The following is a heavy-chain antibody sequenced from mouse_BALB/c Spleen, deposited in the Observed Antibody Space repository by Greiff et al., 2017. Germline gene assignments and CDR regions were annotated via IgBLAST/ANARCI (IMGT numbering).Heavy chain of an antibody. CDR3: ARSEYGYAY. V-gene: IGHV1-69*01. J-gene: IGHJ3*01. CDR2: IDTSDSYT. CDR1: GYTFTDYW. Sequence: QVQLQQPGAELVMPGASVKMSCKASGYTFTDYWMHWVKQRPGQGLEWIGAIDTSDSYTSYNQKFKGKATLTVDESSSTAYMQLSSLTSEDSAVYYCARSEYGYAYWGQGTLVTVSA. D-gene: IGHD2-10*02.